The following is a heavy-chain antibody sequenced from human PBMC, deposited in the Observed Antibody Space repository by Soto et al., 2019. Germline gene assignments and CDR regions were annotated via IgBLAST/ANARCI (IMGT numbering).Heavy chain of an antibody. CDR2: IYHSGST. J-gene: IGHJ4*02. Sequence: SETLSLTCAVSGGSISSGGYSWSWIRQPPGKGLEWIGYIYHSGSTHYNPSLKSRVTISVDRSKNQFSLKLSSVTAADTAVYYCARGPPIFYWGQGTLVTVSS. CDR3: ARGPPIFY. CDR1: GGSISSGGYS. V-gene: IGHV4-30-2*01. D-gene: IGHD3-9*01.